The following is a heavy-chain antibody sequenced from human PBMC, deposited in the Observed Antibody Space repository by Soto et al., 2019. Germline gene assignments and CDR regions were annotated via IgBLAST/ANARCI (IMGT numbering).Heavy chain of an antibody. CDR1: GGSISNVDSY. Sequence: QVQLQESGPGLVKPSQTLSLTCTVSGGSISNVDSYWNWIRQHPVKGLEWSGYIHYSGTTLYNPSLKSRITISVDTSNNQFSLNLSSVTAADTAMYYCARTTQGFDFWGQGTLVTVSS. CDR2: IHYSGTT. J-gene: IGHJ4*02. D-gene: IGHD4-17*01. CDR3: ARTTQGFDF. V-gene: IGHV4-31*03.